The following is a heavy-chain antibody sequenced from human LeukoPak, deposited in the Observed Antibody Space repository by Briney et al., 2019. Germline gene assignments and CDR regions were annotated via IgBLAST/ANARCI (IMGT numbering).Heavy chain of an antibody. CDR1: GDSITRNTYY. J-gene: IGHJ4*02. D-gene: IGHD1-14*01. Sequence: SETLSLTCTVSGDSITRNTYYWAWVRQPPGKGLEWIGSINYSGRTFYSSSLKSRATISVDTFRNQFSLKVTSVTAADTAVYSCARLSTSDTDGNYFDFWGQGTLSPSPQ. CDR2: INYSGRT. V-gene: IGHV4-39*01. CDR3: ARLSTSDTDGNYFDF.